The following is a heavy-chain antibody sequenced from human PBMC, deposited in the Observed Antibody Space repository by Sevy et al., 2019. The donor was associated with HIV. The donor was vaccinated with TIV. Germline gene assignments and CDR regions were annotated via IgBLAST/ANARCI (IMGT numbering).Heavy chain of an antibody. CDR2: ISYDGSNK. D-gene: IGHD3-22*01. CDR1: GFTFSSYA. CDR3: AGDGQRDYYDSSGYYYYFDY. V-gene: IGHV3-30-3*01. Sequence: GGSLRLSCAASGFTFSSYAMHWVRQAPGKGLEWVAVISYDGSNKYYADSVKGRLTISRDNSKNTRYLQMNSLRAEDTAVYDWAGDGQRDYYDSSGYYYYFDYWGQGTLVTVSS. J-gene: IGHJ4*02.